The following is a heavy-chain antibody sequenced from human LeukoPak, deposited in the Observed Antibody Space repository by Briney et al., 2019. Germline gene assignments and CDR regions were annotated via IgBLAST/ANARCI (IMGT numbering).Heavy chain of an antibody. CDR1: GFTVSSNY. D-gene: IGHD1-1*01. CDR2: IYSGGST. Sequence: GGSLRLSCAASGFTVSSNYMSWVRQAPGKGLEWVSVIYSGGSTYYADSVKGRFTISRDNSKNTLYLQMNSLRAEDTAVYYCARGDSPWNNWFDPWGQGTLVTVSS. J-gene: IGHJ5*02. V-gene: IGHV3-53*01. CDR3: ARGDSPWNNWFDP.